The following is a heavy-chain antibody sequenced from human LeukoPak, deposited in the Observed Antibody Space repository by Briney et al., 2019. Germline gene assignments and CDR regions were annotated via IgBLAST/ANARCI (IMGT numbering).Heavy chain of an antibody. CDR2: ISYDGSNK. D-gene: IGHD1-26*01. J-gene: IGHJ6*02. Sequence: GGALRLSCDATGFTFSSFSMHWVRHAPGKGLEWVAVISYDGSNKYYADSVKGRFTISRDNSKNTLYLQMNSLRTEDTAVYYCAKGRVGANGYYYYGMDVWGQGTTVSVSS. V-gene: IGHV3-30*18. CDR3: AKGRVGANGYYYYGMDV. CDR1: GFTFSSFS.